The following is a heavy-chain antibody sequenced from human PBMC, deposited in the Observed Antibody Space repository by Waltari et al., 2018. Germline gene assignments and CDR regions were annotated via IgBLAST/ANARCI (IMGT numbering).Heavy chain of an antibody. CDR1: GYIFTRYG. CDR3: ARDYYSDYVFDH. CDR2: TSAHNDDT. J-gene: IGHJ4*02. D-gene: IGHD4-17*01. V-gene: IGHV1-18*01. Sequence: QVQLVQSGGEVNNPGASVKVSCKASGYIFTRYGISWVRQAPGQSLEWMGWTSAHNDDTNYVQRFQDRLTMTTDTSTNTAYMELRSLRSDDTAVYYCARDYYSDYVFDHWGQGTLVIVSS.